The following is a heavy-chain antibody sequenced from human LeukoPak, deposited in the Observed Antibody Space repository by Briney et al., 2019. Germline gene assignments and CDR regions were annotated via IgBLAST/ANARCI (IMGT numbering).Heavy chain of an antibody. Sequence: PGGSLRLSCAASGFAFSTHVMDWVRQAPGRGLEWVSGINGRGDSRHYADSVRGRFTISRDNSNNTLQLQMNSLRVVDTAVYYCVKETNSGWYDYWGQGRMVSVSS. CDR2: INGRGDSR. CDR1: GFAFSTHV. D-gene: IGHD6-19*01. J-gene: IGHJ4*02. CDR3: VKETNSGWYDY. V-gene: IGHV3-23*01.